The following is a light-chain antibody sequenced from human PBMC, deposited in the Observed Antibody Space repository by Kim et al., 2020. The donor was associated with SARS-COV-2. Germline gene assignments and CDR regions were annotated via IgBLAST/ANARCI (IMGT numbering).Light chain of an antibody. J-gene: IGKJ4*01. CDR2: GAS. Sequence: LSPGERTTFSCRASQSVGSGLAWDKQKPGQAPRLLIHGASNRATGIPDRFSGSGSGTDFTLTITRLEPEDFALYYCHMYGSPWRTFGGGTKVDIK. CDR1: QSVGSG. V-gene: IGKV3-20*01. CDR3: HMYGSPWRT.